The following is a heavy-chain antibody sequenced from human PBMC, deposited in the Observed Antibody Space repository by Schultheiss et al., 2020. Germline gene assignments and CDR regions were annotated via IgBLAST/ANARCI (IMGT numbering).Heavy chain of an antibody. CDR3: ARDTRPGYSYGGGVFDY. Sequence: SATLSLTCAVYGGSFSGYYWSWIRQPPGKGLEWIGEINHSGSTNYNPSLKSRVTISVDTSKNQFSLKLSSVTAADTAVYYCARDTRPGYSYGGGVFDYWGQGTLVTVSS. CDR2: INHSGST. D-gene: IGHD5-18*01. J-gene: IGHJ4*02. V-gene: IGHV4-34*01. CDR1: GGSFSGYY.